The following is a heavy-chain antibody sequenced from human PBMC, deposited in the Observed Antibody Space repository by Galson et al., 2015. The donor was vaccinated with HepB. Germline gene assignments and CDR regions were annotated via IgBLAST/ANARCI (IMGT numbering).Heavy chain of an antibody. CDR3: AREEWLVYFDC. CDR2: ISYDGSNK. V-gene: IGHV3-30*04. Sequence: SLRLSCAASGFTFSSYAMHWVRQAPGKGLEWVADISYDGSNKYYADSVKGRFTISRDNSKNTLYLQMNSLRAEDTAVYYCAREEWLVYFDCCGPGALVTVSS. CDR1: GFTFSSYA. D-gene: IGHD6-19*01. J-gene: IGHJ4*02.